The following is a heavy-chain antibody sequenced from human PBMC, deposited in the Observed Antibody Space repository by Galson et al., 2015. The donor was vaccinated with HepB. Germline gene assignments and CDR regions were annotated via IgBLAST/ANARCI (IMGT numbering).Heavy chain of an antibody. J-gene: IGHJ4*02. CDR1: GGTFSSYA. CDR3: ARGSDSLLMFAFDY. D-gene: IGHD3-16*01. V-gene: IGHV1-69*13. CDR2: IIPIFDSP. Sequence: SVKVSCKVSGGTFSSYAITWVRQAPGQGLEWMGGIIPIFDSPKFAQRFQGRVTIAADESTTTAYMELSSLTSEDTAVYYCARGSDSLLMFAFDYWGQGTLVTVSS.